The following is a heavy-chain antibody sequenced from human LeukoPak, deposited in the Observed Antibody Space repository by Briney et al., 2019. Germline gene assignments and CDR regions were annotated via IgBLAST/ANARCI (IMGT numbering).Heavy chain of an antibody. Sequence: NLQGRVTMTTDTSTSTAYMELRSLRSDDTAVYYCARDGDPYQLLSGHWFDPWGQGTLVTVSS. V-gene: IGHV1-18*01. D-gene: IGHD2-2*01. J-gene: IGHJ5*02. CDR3: ARDGDPYQLLSGHWFDP.